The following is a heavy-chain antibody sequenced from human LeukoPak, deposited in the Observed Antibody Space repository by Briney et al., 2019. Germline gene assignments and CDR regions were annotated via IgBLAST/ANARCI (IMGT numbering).Heavy chain of an antibody. V-gene: IGHV3-33*01. Sequence: GRSLRLSCAASGFTFSSYGMHWVRQAPGKGLEWVAVIWYDGSKENYADSVKGRFTISRDDSKNTLYLQMNSLRAEDTGVYYCAREASVYYRDFGGQATLATFSS. CDR2: IWYDGSKE. CDR1: GFTFSSYG. J-gene: IGHJ1*01. CDR3: AREASVYYRDF. D-gene: IGHD3-3*01.